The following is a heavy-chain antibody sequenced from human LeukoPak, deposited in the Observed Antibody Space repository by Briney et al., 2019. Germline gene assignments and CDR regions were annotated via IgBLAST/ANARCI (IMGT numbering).Heavy chain of an antibody. CDR2: IHSSGST. CDR1: GGSNISNY. V-gene: IGHV4-4*07. J-gene: IGHJ3*01. Sequence: SETLSLTCAVSGGSNISNYWNWIRQAAGKGLEWIGRIHSSGSTNYNPSLKSRVTMSVDTSKNQFSLDLSSVTAADTAVYYCARANAFDLWGQGTMVTVSS. CDR3: ARANAFDL.